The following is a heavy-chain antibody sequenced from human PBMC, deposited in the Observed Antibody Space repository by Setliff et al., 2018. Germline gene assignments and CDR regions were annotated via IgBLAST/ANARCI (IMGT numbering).Heavy chain of an antibody. CDR3: ARHVYGSGSYYNWFDP. V-gene: IGHV4-31*02. CDR1: GGSISISGYY. J-gene: IGHJ5*02. CDR2: IYYSGSA. D-gene: IGHD3-10*01. Sequence: SETLSLTCTVSGGSISISGYYWTWIRQHPGKGLEWIGYIYYSGSAYYNPSLRSRVSISVDTSKNQFSLKLSSVTAADTAVYYCARHVYGSGSYYNWFDPWGQGTLVTVSS.